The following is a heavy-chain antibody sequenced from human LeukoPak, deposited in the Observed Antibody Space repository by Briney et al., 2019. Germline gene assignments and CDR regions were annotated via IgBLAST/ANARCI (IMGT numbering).Heavy chain of an antibody. CDR1: GFTFSSYA. CDR2: ISGSGGST. J-gene: IGHJ4*02. Sequence: GGSLRLSCAASGFTFSSYAMSWVRQAPGKGLEWVSAISGSGGSTYYADSVKGRFTISRDNSKNTLYRQMNSLRAEDTAVYYCAKGTVTTTFAPVDYWGQGTLVTVSS. D-gene: IGHD4-17*01. CDR3: AKGTVTTTFAPVDY. V-gene: IGHV3-23*01.